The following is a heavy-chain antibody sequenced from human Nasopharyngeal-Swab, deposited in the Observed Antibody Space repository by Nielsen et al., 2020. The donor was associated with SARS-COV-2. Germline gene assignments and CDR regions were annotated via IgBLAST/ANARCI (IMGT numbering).Heavy chain of an antibody. CDR1: GYTFTGYY. Sequence: SVKVSCKASGYTFTGYYMHWVRQAPGQGLEWMGRNNPNSGGTNYAQKFQGRVTMTRDTSISTAYMELSRLRSDDPAVYYCARDYYGSGSSYFDYWGQGTLVTVSS. J-gene: IGHJ4*02. CDR3: ARDYYGSGSSYFDY. D-gene: IGHD3-10*01. V-gene: IGHV1-2*06. CDR2: NNPNSGGT.